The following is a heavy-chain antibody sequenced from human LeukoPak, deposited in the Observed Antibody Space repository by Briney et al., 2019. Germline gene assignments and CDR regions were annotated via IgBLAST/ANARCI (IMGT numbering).Heavy chain of an antibody. CDR1: GGSVNSGSYY. D-gene: IGHD5-12*01. CDR3: ARFVSDYERSYFDY. Sequence: SETLSLTCTVSGGSVNSGSYYWSWLRQPTGKGLEWIGYISYTGSTNYNPSLKSRVTISVDTSKNQFSLKLSSVTAADTAVYFCARFVSDYERSYFDYWGQGTLVTVFS. CDR2: ISYTGST. J-gene: IGHJ4*02. V-gene: IGHV4-61*01.